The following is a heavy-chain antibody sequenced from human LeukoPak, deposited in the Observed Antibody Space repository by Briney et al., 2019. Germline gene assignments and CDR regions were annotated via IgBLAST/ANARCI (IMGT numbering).Heavy chain of an antibody. D-gene: IGHD2-8*01. CDR1: GGSISSYY. V-gene: IGHV4-59*08. CDR3: ARHGGEVGVDFDY. Sequence: SETLSLTCTVSGGSISSYYWSWIRQPPGKGLEWIGYIYYSGSTNYNPSLKSRVTISVDTSKNQFSLKLSSVTAADTAVYYCARHGGEVGVDFDYWGQGTLVTVSS. CDR2: IYYSGST. J-gene: IGHJ4*02.